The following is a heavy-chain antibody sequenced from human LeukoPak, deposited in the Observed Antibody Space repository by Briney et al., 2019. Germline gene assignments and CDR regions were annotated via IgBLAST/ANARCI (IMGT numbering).Heavy chain of an antibody. J-gene: IGHJ4*02. Sequence: GGSLRLSCAASGFSFSSYEMNWVRQAPGKGLEWVSHSNRRGSTTYYADSVKGRFTISRDNSKNTLYLQMNSLRAEDTAVYYCGRHSSGSFDYWGQGTLVTVSS. D-gene: IGHD6-19*01. CDR3: GRHSSGSFDY. V-gene: IGHV3-23*05. CDR2: SNRRGSTT. CDR1: GFSFSSYE.